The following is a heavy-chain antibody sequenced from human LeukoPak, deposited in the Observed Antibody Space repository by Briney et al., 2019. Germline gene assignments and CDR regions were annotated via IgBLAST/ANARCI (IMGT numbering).Heavy chain of an antibody. CDR1: GHSVTSDFY. J-gene: IGHJ4*02. Sequence: PSETLSLTCTVSGHSVTSDFYGGWIRQLPGKGLEWIGTIFHSGKTYYNPSLKSRVTISLDRSKNQFSLTMTSVTASDTAVYYCARVWGIGYCSSTSCYPRYFDYWGQGTLVTVSS. V-gene: IGHV4-38-2*02. D-gene: IGHD2-2*01. CDR2: IFHSGKT. CDR3: ARVWGIGYCSSTSCYPRYFDY.